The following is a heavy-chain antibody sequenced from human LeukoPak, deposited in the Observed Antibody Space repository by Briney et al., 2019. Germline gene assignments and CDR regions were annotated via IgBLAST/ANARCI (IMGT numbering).Heavy chain of an antibody. J-gene: IGHJ6*03. D-gene: IGHD1-1*01. CDR3: AKDGPQVEGYYMDV. CDR2: ISWDGGSA. CDR1: GFTFDNYA. Sequence: PGGSLRLSCTASGFTFDNYAMHWVRQAPGKGLEWVSLISWDGGSAYYADSVKGRFTISRDNSKNSLYLQINSLRDEDTALYYCAKDGPQVEGYYMDVWGKGTTVTVSS. V-gene: IGHV3-43D*03.